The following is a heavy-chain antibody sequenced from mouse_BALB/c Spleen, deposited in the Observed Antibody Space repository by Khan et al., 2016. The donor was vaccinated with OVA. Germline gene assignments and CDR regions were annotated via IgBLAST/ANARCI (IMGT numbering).Heavy chain of an antibody. CDR1: GFTFSNYA. CDR2: IGSGEST. Sequence: EVELVESGGGLVKPGGSLKLSCEASGFTFSNYAMSWVRQSPEKRLEWVASIGSGESTYYLDSVKGRFTISRDNARNILYLQMSSRRSEDTAMYYCARDYWFAYWGQGTLVTVAA. CDR3: ARDYWFAY. V-gene: IGHV5-6-5*01. J-gene: IGHJ3*01.